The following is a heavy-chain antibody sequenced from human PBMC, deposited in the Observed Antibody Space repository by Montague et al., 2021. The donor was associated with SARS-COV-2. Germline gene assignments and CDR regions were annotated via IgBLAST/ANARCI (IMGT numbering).Heavy chain of an antibody. CDR1: GYSLTELP. Sequence: XVKVSCKVSGYSLTELPMHWVRQAPGKGLEWMGGVDPEDGKTIYAQNFQGRLTIAEDTSADTAYMELSSLRSDDTAVYYCATSADWGSTGRFDFWGQGTLVTVSS. J-gene: IGHJ4*02. V-gene: IGHV1-24*01. D-gene: IGHD7-27*01. CDR2: VDPEDGKT. CDR3: ATSADWGSTGRFDF.